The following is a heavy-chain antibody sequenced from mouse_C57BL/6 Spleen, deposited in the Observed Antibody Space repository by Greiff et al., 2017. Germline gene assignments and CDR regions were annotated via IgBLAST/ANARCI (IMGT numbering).Heavy chain of an antibody. CDR1: GYTFTSYW. CDR2: IDPSDSEP. V-gene: IGHV1-52*01. CDR3: ARGYGSSYVDY. Sequence: QVQLQQSGAELVRPGSSVKLSCKASGYTFTSYWMHWVKQRPIQGLEWIGNIDPSDSEPHYNQKFKDKATLTVDKSSSTAYMQLSSLTSEDSAVYYCARGYGSSYVDYWGQGTTLTVSS. D-gene: IGHD1-1*01. J-gene: IGHJ2*01.